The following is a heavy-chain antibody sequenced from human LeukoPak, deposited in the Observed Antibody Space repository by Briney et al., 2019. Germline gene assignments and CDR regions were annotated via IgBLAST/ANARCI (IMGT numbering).Heavy chain of an antibody. Sequence: GGSLRLSCAASGFTFSNYAMRWVRQAPGKGLEWVSGISGSGDSTYYADSVKGRFTISRDNSKNTLYLQMNSLRAEDTAVYYCAKDSFIVVVPAAIEFDAFDIWGQGTMVTVSS. CDR1: GFTFSNYA. D-gene: IGHD2-2*02. V-gene: IGHV3-23*01. J-gene: IGHJ3*02. CDR3: AKDSFIVVVPAAIEFDAFDI. CDR2: ISGSGDST.